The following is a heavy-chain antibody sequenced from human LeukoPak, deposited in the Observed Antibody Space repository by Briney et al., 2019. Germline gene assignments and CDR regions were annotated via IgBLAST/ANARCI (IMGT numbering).Heavy chain of an antibody. CDR2: ISYDGSNK. J-gene: IGHJ4*02. Sequence: PGGSLRLSCAASGFTFSSYGMHWVRQAPGKGPEWVAVISYDGSNKYYADSVKGRFTISRDNSKNTLYLQMNSLRAEDTAVYYCAKDHLPYANYYDSSGSFDYWGQGTLVTVSS. D-gene: IGHD3-22*01. V-gene: IGHV3-30*18. CDR3: AKDHLPYANYYDSSGSFDY. CDR1: GFTFSSYG.